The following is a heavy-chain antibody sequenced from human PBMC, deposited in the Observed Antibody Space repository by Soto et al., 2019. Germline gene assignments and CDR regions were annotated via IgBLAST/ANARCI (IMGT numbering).Heavy chain of an antibody. J-gene: IGHJ4*02. V-gene: IGHV5-51*01. CDR3: ARGLRYFDWYPEAFDY. Sequence: PGESLKISCKGSGYSFTSYWIGWVRQMPGKGLEWMGIIYPGDSDTRYSPSFQGQGTISADKSISTAYLQWSSLKASDTAMYYFARGLRYFDWYPEAFDYWGQGTLVTVSS. D-gene: IGHD3-9*01. CDR1: GYSFTSYW. CDR2: IYPGDSDT.